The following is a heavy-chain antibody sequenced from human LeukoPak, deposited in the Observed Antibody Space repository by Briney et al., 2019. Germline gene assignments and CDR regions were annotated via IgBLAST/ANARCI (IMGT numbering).Heavy chain of an antibody. J-gene: IGHJ4*02. Sequence: GGSLRHSCAASGFTFSSYAMSWVRQAPGKGLEWVSAISGSGGSTYYADSVKGRFTISRDNSKNTLYLQMNSLRAEDTAVYYCAKAPRGAVAAGYYFDYWGQGTLVTVSS. D-gene: IGHD2-15*01. CDR2: ISGSGGST. CDR3: AKAPRGAVAAGYYFDY. CDR1: GFTFSSYA. V-gene: IGHV3-23*01.